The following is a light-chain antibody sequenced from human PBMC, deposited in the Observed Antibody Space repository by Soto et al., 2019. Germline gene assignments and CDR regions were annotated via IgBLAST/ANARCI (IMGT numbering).Light chain of an antibody. V-gene: IGLV2-23*02. J-gene: IGLJ3*02. CDR3: CSRV. CDR1: SSDVATYNL. Sequence: QSVLTQPASVSVSPGQSITISCTGTSSDVATYNLVSWYQQRPGTAPQLIIYEVTKRPSGVSTRFSGSQSGNTASLTISGLQADDEADYYCCSRVFGGGTKVTVL. CDR2: EVT.